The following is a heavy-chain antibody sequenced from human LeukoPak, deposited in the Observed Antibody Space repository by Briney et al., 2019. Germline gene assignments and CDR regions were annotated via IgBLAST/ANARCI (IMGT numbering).Heavy chain of an antibody. CDR2: INHSGSA. CDR1: GGPFSGYY. D-gene: IGHD5-18*01. J-gene: IGHJ5*02. CDR3: ARHPSAMARFDP. Sequence: PSETLSLTCAVYGGPFSGYYWSWIRQPPGKGLEWIGEINHSGSAKYNPSLKSRVTTSVDTSNNQFSLKLTSLTAADTAVYYCARHPSAMARFDPWGQGTLVTVSS. V-gene: IGHV4-34*01.